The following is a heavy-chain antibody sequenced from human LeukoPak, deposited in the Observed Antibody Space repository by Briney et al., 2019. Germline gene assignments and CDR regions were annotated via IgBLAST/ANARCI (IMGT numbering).Heavy chain of an antibody. J-gene: IGHJ5*02. CDR3: ASFEPITIFGVVIEP. CDR1: GFTFSNYW. Sequence: GGSLRLSCAASGFTFSNYWMSWVRQAPGKGLEWVAVISYDGSNKYYADSVKGRFTISRDNSKNTLYLQMNSLRAEDTAVYYCASFEPITIFGVVIEPWGQGTLVTVSS. CDR2: ISYDGSNK. V-gene: IGHV3-30-3*01. D-gene: IGHD3-3*01.